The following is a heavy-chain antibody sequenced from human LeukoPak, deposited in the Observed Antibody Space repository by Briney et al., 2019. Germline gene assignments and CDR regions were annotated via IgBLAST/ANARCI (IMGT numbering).Heavy chain of an antibody. CDR3: VREERGQAMDY. CDR2: ISSSDGST. CDR1: GFTFSLYA. J-gene: IGHJ4*02. Sequence: PGGSLRLSCIASGFTFSLYAMHWVRQAPGKGLECVSAISSSDGSTYYANSVKGRFTISRDNSKNTLYLQMGSLRAEDMGVYYCVREERGQAMDYWGQGTLVTVSS. D-gene: IGHD2-2*01. V-gene: IGHV3-64*01.